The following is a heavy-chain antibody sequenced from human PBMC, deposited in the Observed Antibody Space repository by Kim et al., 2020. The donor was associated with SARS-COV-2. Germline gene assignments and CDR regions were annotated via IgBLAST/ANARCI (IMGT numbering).Heavy chain of an antibody. V-gene: IGHV3-7*01. Sequence: NVDSVKGRLTMSRDNAKNSLDLQMSSLRTEDTAIYYCAALDTVQVPGGIWGQGTLVTVSS. J-gene: IGHJ4*02. D-gene: IGHD3-10*01. CDR3: AALDTVQVPGGI.